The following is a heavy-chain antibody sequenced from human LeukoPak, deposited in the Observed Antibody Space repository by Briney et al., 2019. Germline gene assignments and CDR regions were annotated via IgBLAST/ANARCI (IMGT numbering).Heavy chain of an antibody. Sequence: GGSLRLSCAASGFTFSSYSMNWVRQVPGKGLEWVSYISSSSSTICYADSVKGRFTISRDNVKNSLYLQMSSLRAEDTAVYYCARGGSGRDYWGQGTLVTVSS. CDR2: ISSSSSTI. V-gene: IGHV3-48*04. CDR1: GFTFSSYS. J-gene: IGHJ4*02. D-gene: IGHD3-10*01. CDR3: ARGGSGRDY.